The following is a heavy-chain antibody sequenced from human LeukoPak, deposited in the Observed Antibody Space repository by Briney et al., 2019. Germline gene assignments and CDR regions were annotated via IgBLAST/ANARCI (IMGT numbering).Heavy chain of an antibody. CDR1: GASVSGDY. D-gene: IGHD5-12*01. CDR3: AKEGAKGGYVLNYYYYGMDV. V-gene: IGHV4-4*08. Sequence: SETLSLTCTVSGASVSGDYWSWIRQPPGKGLEWIGYIYVSGNSNYNPSLKSRVSISLDTSKNQVSLTLTSVTAADTAVYYCAKEGAKGGYVLNYYYYGMDVWGQGTTVTVSS. CDR2: IYVSGNS. J-gene: IGHJ6*02.